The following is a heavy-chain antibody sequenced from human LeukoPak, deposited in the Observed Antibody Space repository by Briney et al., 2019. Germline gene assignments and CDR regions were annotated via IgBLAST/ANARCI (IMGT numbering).Heavy chain of an antibody. D-gene: IGHD3-10*01. Sequence: GGSLRLSCAASGFTFSTYGMHWVRQAPGKGLEWVAVIWYDGSNKYYADSVQGRFTISRDNSKNTLYLQMNSLRAEDTAVYSCARASGPFDYWGQGTLVTVFS. CDR1: GFTFSTYG. J-gene: IGHJ4*02. CDR2: IWYDGSNK. CDR3: ARASGPFDY. V-gene: IGHV3-33*01.